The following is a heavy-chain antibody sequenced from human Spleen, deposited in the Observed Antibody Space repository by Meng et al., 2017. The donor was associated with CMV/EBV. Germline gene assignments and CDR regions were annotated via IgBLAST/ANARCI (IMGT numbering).Heavy chain of an antibody. CDR2: IYSGGSST. Sequence: GGSLRLSCAASGFTFSSYAMSWVRQAPGKGLEWVSVIYSGGSSTSYADSVKGRFTISRDNSKNTLYLQMNSLRAEDTAVYYCARSWQGRFDYWGQGTLVTVSS. J-gene: IGHJ4*02. V-gene: IGHV3-23*03. D-gene: IGHD3-10*01. CDR3: ARSWQGRFDY. CDR1: GFTFSSYA.